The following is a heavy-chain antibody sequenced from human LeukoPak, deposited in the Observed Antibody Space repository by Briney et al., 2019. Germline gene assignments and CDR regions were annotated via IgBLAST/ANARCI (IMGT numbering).Heavy chain of an antibody. D-gene: IGHD6-13*01. CDR3: VVSWGGYFDY. CDR1: GGTFSNYA. Sequence: ASVKVSCKASGGTFSNYAISRVRQAPGQGLEWMGRIIPILGIANYAQKFQGRVTITADKSTSTAYMELSSLRSEDTAVYYCVVSWGGYFDYWGQGTLVTVSS. V-gene: IGHV1-69*04. CDR2: IIPILGIA. J-gene: IGHJ4*02.